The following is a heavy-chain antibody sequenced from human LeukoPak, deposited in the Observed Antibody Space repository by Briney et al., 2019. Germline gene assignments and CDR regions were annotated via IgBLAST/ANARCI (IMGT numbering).Heavy chain of an antibody. CDR1: GYTLTELS. CDR3: ARGRIVVVVAATPAFDP. J-gene: IGHJ5*02. CDR2: MNPNSGNT. D-gene: IGHD2-15*01. V-gene: IGHV1-8*01. Sequence: ASVKVSCKVSGYTLTELSMHWVRQAPGKGLEWMGWMNPNSGNTGYAQKFQGRVTMTRNTSISTAYMELSSLRSEDTAVYYCARGRIVVVVAATPAFDPWGQGTLVTVSS.